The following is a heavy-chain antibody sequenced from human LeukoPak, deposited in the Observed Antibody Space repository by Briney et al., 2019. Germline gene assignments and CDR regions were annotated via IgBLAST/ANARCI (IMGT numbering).Heavy chain of an antibody. J-gene: IGHJ4*02. CDR1: GYTFTSYA. D-gene: IGHD1-26*01. Sequence: GASVKVSCKASGYTFTSYAMHWVRQAPGQGLEWMGWISAYNGNTNYAQKLQGRVTMTTDTSTSTAYMELRSLRSDDTAVYYCARTWELLQKFDYWGQGTLVTVSS. CDR3: ARTWELLQKFDY. CDR2: ISAYNGNT. V-gene: IGHV1-18*01.